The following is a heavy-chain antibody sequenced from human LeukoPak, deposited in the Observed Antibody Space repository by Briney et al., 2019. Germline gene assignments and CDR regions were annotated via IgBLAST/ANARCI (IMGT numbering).Heavy chain of an antibody. CDR3: AKDQQRFLEWSPSDY. V-gene: IGHV3-30*02. Sequence: GGSLRLSCAASGFTFSSHGLQWVRQAPGKGLEWVAFIRYDGGNKYYADSVKGRFTISRDNSKDTLFLQMNSLRPEDTAVYYCAKDQQRFLEWSPSDYWGQGTLVTVSS. J-gene: IGHJ4*02. CDR2: IRYDGGNK. D-gene: IGHD3-3*01. CDR1: GFTFSSHG.